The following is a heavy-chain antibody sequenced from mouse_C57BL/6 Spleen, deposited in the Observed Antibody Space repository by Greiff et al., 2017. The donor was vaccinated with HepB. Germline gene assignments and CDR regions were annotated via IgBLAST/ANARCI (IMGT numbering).Heavy chain of an antibody. Sequence: VQLQQSGPELVKPGASVKMSCKASGYTFTSYWITWVKQRPGQGLEWIGDIYPGSGSTNYNEKFKSKATLTVDTSSSTAYMQLSSLTSEDSAVYYCARTPVSYWYFDVWGTGTTVTVSS. CDR3: ARTPVSYWYFDV. J-gene: IGHJ1*03. CDR1: GYTFTSYW. CDR2: IYPGSGST. V-gene: IGHV1-55*01.